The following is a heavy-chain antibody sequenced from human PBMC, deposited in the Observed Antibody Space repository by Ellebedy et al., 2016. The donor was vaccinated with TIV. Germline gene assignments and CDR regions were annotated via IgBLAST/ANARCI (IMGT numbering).Heavy chain of an antibody. CDR1: GFTFSSYA. Sequence: GGSLRLXXAASGFTFSSYAMSWVRQAPGKGLEWLSAITGSGDGGRTYYADSVKGRFTISRDNAKNSLYLQMNSLRAEDTAVYYCARVEPFYCSSTSCKNLGSDYWGQGTLVTVSS. D-gene: IGHD2-2*01. CDR2: ITGSGDGGRT. V-gene: IGHV3-23*01. CDR3: ARVEPFYCSSTSCKNLGSDY. J-gene: IGHJ4*02.